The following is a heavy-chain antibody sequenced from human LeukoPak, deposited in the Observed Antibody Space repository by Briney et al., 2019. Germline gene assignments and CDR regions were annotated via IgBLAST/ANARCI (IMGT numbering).Heavy chain of an antibody. J-gene: IGHJ4*02. CDR3: AKDAPTSYSSGWPIDY. D-gene: IGHD6-19*01. CDR2: ISYDGSNG. CDR1: GFTFSSYG. Sequence: GGSLRLSCAASGFTFSSYGMQWVRQAPGKGLEWVAVISYDGSNGYYADSVKGRFTISRDNSKNTLYLQMNSLRAEDTAVYYCAKDAPTSYSSGWPIDYWGQGTLVTVSS. V-gene: IGHV3-30*18.